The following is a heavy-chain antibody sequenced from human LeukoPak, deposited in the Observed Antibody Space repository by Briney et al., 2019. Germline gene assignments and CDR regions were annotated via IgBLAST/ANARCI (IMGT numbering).Heavy chain of an antibody. CDR3: ARDYGVAEGY. Sequence: GGSLRLSCVASGFTVSSNYMSWVRQAPGKGLEWVSVIYSGGSTYYADSVKGRFTISRDNSKNTLYLQMDSLRVEDTAVYYCARDYGVAEGYWGQGTLVTVSS. V-gene: IGHV3-53*01. J-gene: IGHJ4*02. CDR2: IYSGGST. CDR1: GFTVSSNY. D-gene: IGHD6-19*01.